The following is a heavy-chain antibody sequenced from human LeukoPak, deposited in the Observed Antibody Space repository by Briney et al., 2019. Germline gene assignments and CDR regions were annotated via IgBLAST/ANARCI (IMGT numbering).Heavy chain of an antibody. CDR3: ARCSGWSQSDS. CDR1: GFTFNDYY. CDR2: ISGRGNRI. V-gene: IGHV3-11*01. D-gene: IGHD6-19*01. J-gene: IGHJ4*02. Sequence: PGGSLRLSCAASGFTFNDYYMSWIRQAPGEGLEGVSYISGRGNRIHYADSVKGRFTISRDNANDSLSLQMHSLRAEDTAIYYCARCSGWSQSDSWGQGTLVTVSS.